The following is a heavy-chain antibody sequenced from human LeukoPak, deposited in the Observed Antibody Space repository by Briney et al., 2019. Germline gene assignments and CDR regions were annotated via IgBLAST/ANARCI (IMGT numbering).Heavy chain of an antibody. V-gene: IGHV1-18*01. CDR1: GYTFTSYA. Sequence: ASVKVSCKASGYTFTSYAISWARQAPGQGLECVGWISAYNGNTYYAQNFQGRVTMTADTSTSTAYMELRSLRSDDTAVYYCARVSYNWFDPWGQGTLLTVS. J-gene: IGHJ5*02. CDR3: ARVSYNWFDP. D-gene: IGHD6-6*01. CDR2: ISAYNGNT.